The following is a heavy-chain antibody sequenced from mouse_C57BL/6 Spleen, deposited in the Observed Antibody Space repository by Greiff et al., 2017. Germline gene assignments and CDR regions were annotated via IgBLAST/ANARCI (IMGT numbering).Heavy chain of an antibody. D-gene: IGHD2-4*01. CDR3: SRKRDTMITTDYYAMDY. V-gene: IGHV5-6*01. Sequence: EVKLMESGGDLVKPGGSLKLSCAASGFTFSSYGMSWVRQTPDQRLEWVATISSGGSYTYYPESVKGGFTISRDNATNTLYLQMSSLKSEDTAVYYCSRKRDTMITTDYYAMDYWGQGTSVTVSS. CDR2: ISSGGSYT. J-gene: IGHJ4*01. CDR1: GFTFSSYG.